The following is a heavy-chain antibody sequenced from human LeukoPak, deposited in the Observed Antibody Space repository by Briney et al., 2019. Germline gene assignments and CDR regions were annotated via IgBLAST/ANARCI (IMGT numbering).Heavy chain of an antibody. D-gene: IGHD2-8*01. CDR2: IRYDGSNK. Sequence: PGGSLRLSCAASGFTFSSYGMHWVRQAPGKGLEWVAFIRYDGSNKYYADSVKGRFTISRDNSKNTLYLQMNSLRAEDTAVYYCARGQVLMVYARLPAFDIWGQGTMVTVSS. V-gene: IGHV3-30*02. CDR3: ARGQVLMVYARLPAFDI. CDR1: GFTFSSYG. J-gene: IGHJ3*02.